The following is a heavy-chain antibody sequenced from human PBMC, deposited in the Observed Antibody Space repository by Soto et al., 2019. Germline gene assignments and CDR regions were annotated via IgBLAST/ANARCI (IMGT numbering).Heavy chain of an antibody. V-gene: IGHV1-2*02. J-gene: IGHJ6*02. CDR1: GYTFTAYY. Sequence: AASVKVSCKASGYTFTAYYIHWLRQAPGQGLEWMGWISPDYGDTNYAQKFQGRVTMTRDRSTSTAYMEVSRLTSDDTAVFYCARGPPPYDSSTYNYNFYYGLNVWGQGTTVTVSS. CDR3: ARGPPPYDSSTYNYNFYYGLNV. CDR2: ISPDYGDT. D-gene: IGHD3-22*01.